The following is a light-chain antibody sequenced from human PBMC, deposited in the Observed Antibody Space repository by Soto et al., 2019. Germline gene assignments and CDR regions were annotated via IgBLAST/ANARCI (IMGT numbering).Light chain of an antibody. Sequence: EVVLTQSPGTLSLSPGERATLSCRASQSVSNNYLAWYQQKPGQSPKLLICGSSDRATGIPDRFSGSGSGTDFTLTISSLEPEDFAVYYCQQYGSSPPYPFGQGTKLEIK. V-gene: IGKV3-20*01. CDR1: QSVSNNY. CDR3: QQYGSSPPYP. J-gene: IGKJ2*01. CDR2: GSS.